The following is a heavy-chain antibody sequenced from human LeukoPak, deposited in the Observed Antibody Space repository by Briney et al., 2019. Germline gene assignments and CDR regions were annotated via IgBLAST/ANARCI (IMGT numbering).Heavy chain of an antibody. J-gene: IGHJ4*02. Sequence: GGSLRLSCAASAFTVSSNFMTWVRQAPGKGLEWVSLIYAGGGTYYADSVQGRFSISRHLSKNTVDLQMNSLRLEDTTVYYCASGRSYWYHLDYWGRGTLVTVSS. D-gene: IGHD2-8*02. CDR3: ASGRSYWYHLDY. CDR1: AFTVSSNF. CDR2: IYAGGGT. V-gene: IGHV3-53*04.